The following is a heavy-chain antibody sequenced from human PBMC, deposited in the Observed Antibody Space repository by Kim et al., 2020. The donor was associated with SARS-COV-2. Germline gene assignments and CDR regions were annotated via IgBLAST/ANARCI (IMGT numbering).Heavy chain of an antibody. CDR2: LSASGGAT. CDR3: AKGATRSSFFDY. CDR1: GFSFRGYA. J-gene: IGHJ4*02. D-gene: IGHD1-1*01. Sequence: PGGSLRLSCAASGFSFRGYAMAWVRQGPGKGLEWVSTLSASGGATYYADSVKGRFTISRDNSANTLFLQMDSLTAGDTAIYFCAKGATRSSFFDYWGQGTLVTVSS. V-gene: IGHV3-23*01.